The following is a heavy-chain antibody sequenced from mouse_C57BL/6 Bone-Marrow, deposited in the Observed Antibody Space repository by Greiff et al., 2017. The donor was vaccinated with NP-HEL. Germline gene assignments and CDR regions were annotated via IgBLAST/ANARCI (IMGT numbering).Heavy chain of an antibody. CDR3: ARHDYGSSYDWYFDV. V-gene: IGHV1-78*01. Sequence: QVQLQQSDAELVKPGASVKISCKVSGYTFTDHTIHWMKQRPEQGLEWIGYIYPRDGSTKYNEKFKGKATLTADKSSSTAYMQLNSLTSEDSAVYFCARHDYGSSYDWYFDVWGTGTTVTVSS. CDR2: IYPRDGST. D-gene: IGHD1-1*01. CDR1: GYTFTDHT. J-gene: IGHJ1*03.